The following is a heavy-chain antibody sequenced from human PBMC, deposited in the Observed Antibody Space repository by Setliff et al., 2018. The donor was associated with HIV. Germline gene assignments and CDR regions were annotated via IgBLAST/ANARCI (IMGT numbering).Heavy chain of an antibody. CDR3: ARDRDDSVTGHFNRFDP. D-gene: IGHD3-9*01. Sequence: GESLRLSCAASGFTFSSYSMHWVRQAPGKGLEWVSSISISSSYIYYADSVKGRVTITADSSPDTVYLEMNGLRSEETAMYFCARDRDDSVTGHFNRFDPWGQGTLVTAPQ. J-gene: IGHJ5*02. CDR2: ISISSSYI. V-gene: IGHV3-21*04. CDR1: GFTFSSYS.